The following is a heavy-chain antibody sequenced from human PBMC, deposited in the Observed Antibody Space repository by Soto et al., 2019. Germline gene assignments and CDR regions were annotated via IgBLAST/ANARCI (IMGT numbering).Heavy chain of an antibody. Sequence: ESLKISCKGSGYSFTSYWIGWVRQMTGKGLEWKGIIYPGDTDTRYRPSFQGQVTISADKSISTAYLQWSSLKASDTAMYYCARELRYDFWSGRRSYYGMDVWGQGTTVTVSS. J-gene: IGHJ6*02. CDR1: GYSFTSYW. D-gene: IGHD3-3*01. CDR3: ARELRYDFWSGRRSYYGMDV. CDR2: IYPGDTDT. V-gene: IGHV5-51*01.